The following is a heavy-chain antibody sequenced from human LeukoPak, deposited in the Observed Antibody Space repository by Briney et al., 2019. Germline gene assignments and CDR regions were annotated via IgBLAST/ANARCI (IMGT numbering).Heavy chain of an antibody. CDR2: IYYSGYT. D-gene: IGHD6-19*01. V-gene: IGHV4-61*08. CDR3: ARVMGSGWTGFDY. Sequence: SETLSLTCTVSGGSISSGGYYWSWIRQHPGKGLEWIGYIYYSGYTNYNPSLKSRVTISVDMSKNQFSLKLSSVTAADTAVYYCARVMGSGWTGFDYWGQGTLVTVSS. CDR1: GGSISSGGYY. J-gene: IGHJ4*02.